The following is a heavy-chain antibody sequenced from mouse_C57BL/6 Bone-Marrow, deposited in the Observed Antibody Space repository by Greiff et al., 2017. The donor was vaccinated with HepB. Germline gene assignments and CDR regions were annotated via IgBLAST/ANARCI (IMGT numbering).Heavy chain of an antibody. V-gene: IGHV1-18*01. J-gene: IGHJ2*01. CDR2: INPNNGGT. CDR3: ARAKITTVYFDD. CDR1: GYTFTDYN. D-gene: IGHD1-1*01. Sequence: EVKLMESGPELVKPGASVKIPCKASGYTFTDYNMDWVKQSHGKSLEWIGDINPNNGGTIYNQKFKGKATLTVDKSSSTAYMELRSLTSEDTAVYYCARAKITTVYFDDWGQGTTLTVSS.